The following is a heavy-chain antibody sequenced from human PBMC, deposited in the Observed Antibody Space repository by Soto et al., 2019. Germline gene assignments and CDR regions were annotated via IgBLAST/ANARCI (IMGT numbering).Heavy chain of an antibody. J-gene: IGHJ4*02. CDR2: ITSDGSST. Sequence: EVQLVESGGGLVQPGGSLRLSCAASGFTFSSNWMHWVRQAPGKGLVWVSRITSDGSSTSYADSVRGRFTISRDNAKNTLYLQMNNLRAEDTDVYYCVRVGSGWGFDYWGQGTLVTVSS. CDR1: GFTFSSNW. CDR3: VRVGSGWGFDY. V-gene: IGHV3-74*01. D-gene: IGHD6-19*01.